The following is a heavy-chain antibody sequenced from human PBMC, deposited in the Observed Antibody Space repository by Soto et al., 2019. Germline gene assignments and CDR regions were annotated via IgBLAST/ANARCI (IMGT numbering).Heavy chain of an antibody. CDR3: ATGGYDFTTAFAI. CDR2: IWYDGSNK. V-gene: IGHV3-33*01. D-gene: IGHD5-12*01. J-gene: IGHJ3*02. CDR1: GFTFSSCG. Sequence: QVQLVESGGGVVQPGRSLRLSCAASGFTFSSCGMHWVRPAPGKGLAMVAVIWYDGSNKYYADSVKGRFTNSRGKSKNTLYLQLNSLRAADTAVYYRATGGYDFTTAFAIWGQGTMGTVSS.